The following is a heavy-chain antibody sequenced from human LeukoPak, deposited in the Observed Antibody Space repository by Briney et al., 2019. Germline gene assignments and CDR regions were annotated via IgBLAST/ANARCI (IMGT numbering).Heavy chain of an antibody. V-gene: IGHV3-30-3*01. CDR3: ARDLSEKYSIDY. CDR2: ISYDGSIK. CDR1: GFTFSSYA. Sequence: PGRSLRLSCAASGFTFSSYAMHWVRQAPGKGLEWVAFISYDGSIKYYADSVKGRCTISRDNSKNTLNLQINSLRAEDTAVYYCARDLSEKYSIDYWGQGTLVTVSS. D-gene: IGHD2-15*01. J-gene: IGHJ4*02.